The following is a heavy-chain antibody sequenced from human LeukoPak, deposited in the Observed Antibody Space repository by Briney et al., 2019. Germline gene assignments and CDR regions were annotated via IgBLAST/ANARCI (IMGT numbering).Heavy chain of an antibody. Sequence: GGSLRLSCAASDFTVSGNYMSWVRQAPGKGLEWLSVLYSGGTTYYADSVKGRFTISRDNSKNTLYLQMNSLRAEDTAVYYCARDRGYRAFDIWGQGTMVTVSS. J-gene: IGHJ3*02. CDR2: LYSGGTT. V-gene: IGHV3-53*01. CDR1: DFTVSGNY. D-gene: IGHD5-12*01. CDR3: ARDRGYRAFDI.